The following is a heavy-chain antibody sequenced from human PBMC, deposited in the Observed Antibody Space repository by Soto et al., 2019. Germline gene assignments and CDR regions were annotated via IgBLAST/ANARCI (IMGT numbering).Heavy chain of an antibody. Sequence: GESLKISCKGSGYNFATYWIGWVRQIPGKGPEWMGIIYPGDSDTRYTPSFQGQVTISADKSEGASYVHWDSLKASDTAMYYCARRREYCSASSCYLDDTNWVYYFEYWGQGTLVTVSS. J-gene: IGHJ4*02. CDR1: GYNFATYW. V-gene: IGHV5-51*01. CDR2: IYPGDSDT. CDR3: ARRREYCSASSCYLDDTNWVYYFEY. D-gene: IGHD2-2*01.